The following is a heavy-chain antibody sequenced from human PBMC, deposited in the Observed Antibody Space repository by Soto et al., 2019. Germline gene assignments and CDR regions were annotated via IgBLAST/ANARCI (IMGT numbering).Heavy chain of an antibody. V-gene: IGHV3-23*01. D-gene: IGHD3-3*01. J-gene: IGHJ6*02. CDR1: GFTFSSYA. CDR3: AKDLEWLYDFWSGYSNPGGYYYYGMDV. Sequence: GGSLRLSCAASGFTFSSYAMSWVRQAPGKGLEWVSAISGSGGSTYYADSVKGRFTISGDNSKNTLYLQMNSLRAEETAVYYCAKDLEWLYDFWSGYSNPGGYYYYGMDVWGQGTTVTVSS. CDR2: ISGSGGST.